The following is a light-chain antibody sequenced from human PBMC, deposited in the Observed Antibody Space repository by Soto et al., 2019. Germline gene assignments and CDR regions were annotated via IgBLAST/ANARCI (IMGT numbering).Light chain of an antibody. J-gene: IGKJ3*01. V-gene: IGKV1-33*01. CDR1: QDPNNY. Sequence: DIQMTQSPSSLSASVGDRVTISCQASQDPNNYLNWYQQRPGKAPKLLIYDASNLETGVPSRFSGSGSGTDFTFTISSLQPEDIGTYYCQQYGNLPFTFGPGTKVELK. CDR3: QQYGNLPFT. CDR2: DAS.